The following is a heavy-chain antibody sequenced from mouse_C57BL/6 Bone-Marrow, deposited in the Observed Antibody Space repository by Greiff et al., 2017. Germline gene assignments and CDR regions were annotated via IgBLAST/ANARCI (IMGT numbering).Heavy chain of an antibody. CDR3: ARYYYGSYVDY. Sequence: VHLVESGAELVRPGTSVKVSCKASGYAFTNYLIEWVKQRPGQGLEWIGVINPGSGGTNYNEKFKGKATLTADKSSSTAYMQLSSLTSEDSAVYVCARYYYGSYVDYWGQGTTLTVSS. D-gene: IGHD1-1*01. J-gene: IGHJ2*01. CDR2: INPGSGGT. V-gene: IGHV1-54*01. CDR1: GYAFTNYL.